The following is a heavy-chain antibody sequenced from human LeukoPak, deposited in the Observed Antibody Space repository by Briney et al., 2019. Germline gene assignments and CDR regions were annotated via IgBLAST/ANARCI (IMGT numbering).Heavy chain of an antibody. CDR3: ARQERYYGSGSYTYFQH. J-gene: IGHJ1*01. V-gene: IGHV4-59*08. Sequence: SETLSLTCTVSGGSISSYYWSWIRQPPGKGLEWIGYIYYSGSTNYNPSLKSRVTISVDTSKNQFSLKLSSVTAADTAVYYCARQERYYGSGSYTYFQHWGQGTLVTVSS. D-gene: IGHD3-10*01. CDR2: IYYSGST. CDR1: GGSISSYY.